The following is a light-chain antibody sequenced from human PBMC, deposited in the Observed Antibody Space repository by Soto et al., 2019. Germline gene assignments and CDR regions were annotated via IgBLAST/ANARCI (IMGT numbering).Light chain of an antibody. Sequence: QLVLTQPPSASGTPGQRVTIACSGSSSNIGRHSVSWYQQLPGTAPKLLIYDNNQRPSGIPDRFSGSRPGTSASLAISGLQSDDEADYYCAAWDDRLNGVLFGGGTKVTVL. CDR2: DNN. CDR3: AAWDDRLNGVL. CDR1: SSNIGRHS. V-gene: IGLV1-44*01. J-gene: IGLJ3*02.